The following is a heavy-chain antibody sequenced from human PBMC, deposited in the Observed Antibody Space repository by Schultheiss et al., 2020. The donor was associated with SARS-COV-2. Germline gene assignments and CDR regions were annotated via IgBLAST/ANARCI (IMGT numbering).Heavy chain of an antibody. CDR1: GGTFSSYA. CDR2: IIPIFGTA. V-gene: IGHV1-69*06. D-gene: IGHD2-15*01. Sequence: SVKVSCKASGGTFSSYAISWVRQAPGQGLEWMGGIIPIFGTANYAQKFQGRVTITADKSTSTAYMELSSLRSEDTAVYYCASDCSGGSCYPNDYYYYGMDVWGQGTTVTVSS. J-gene: IGHJ6*02. CDR3: ASDCSGGSCYPNDYYYYGMDV.